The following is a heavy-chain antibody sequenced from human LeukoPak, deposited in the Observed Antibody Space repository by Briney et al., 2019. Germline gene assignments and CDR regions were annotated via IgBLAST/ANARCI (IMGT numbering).Heavy chain of an antibody. CDR2: MNTDGTVT. D-gene: IGHD1-26*01. Sequence: PRGSLRLSCAASGYTFSKYWMLWVRQAPGKGLESVSRMNTDGTVTTYADSVKGRFTVSRDNADNTMLLHMSSVRDEDTAVYYCATKQWGAPPQDSWGQGTPVTVA. V-gene: IGHV3-74*01. J-gene: IGHJ4*02. CDR3: ATKQWGAPPQDS. CDR1: GYTFSKYW.